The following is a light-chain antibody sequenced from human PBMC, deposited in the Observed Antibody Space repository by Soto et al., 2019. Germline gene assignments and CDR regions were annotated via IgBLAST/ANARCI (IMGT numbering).Light chain of an antibody. CDR1: QSIGLA. V-gene: IGKV3-11*01. J-gene: IGKJ1*01. CDR3: QQANSFPHT. CDR2: DAS. Sequence: EIVLTQSPATLSLSPGERATLSCRASQSIGLAIAWYQHKPGQAPRLLIFDASQRATGIPARFRGSGSGTDFTLSISSLEPEDFATYFCQQANSFPHTFGQGTKVEIK.